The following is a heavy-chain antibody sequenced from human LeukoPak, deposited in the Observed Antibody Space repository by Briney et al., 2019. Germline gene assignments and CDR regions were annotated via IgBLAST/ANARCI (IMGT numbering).Heavy chain of an antibody. CDR3: ARGPDYCSSTSCPYHFDY. J-gene: IGHJ4*02. V-gene: IGHV4-30-2*01. CDR1: GGSISSGGYY. D-gene: IGHD2-2*01. CDR2: IYHSGSI. Sequence: PSQTLSLTCTVSGGSISSGGYYWSWIRQPPGKGLEWIGYIYHSGSIYYNPSLKSRVTISVDTSKNQFSLKLSSVTAADTAVYYCARGPDYCSSTSCPYHFDYWGQGTLVTVSS.